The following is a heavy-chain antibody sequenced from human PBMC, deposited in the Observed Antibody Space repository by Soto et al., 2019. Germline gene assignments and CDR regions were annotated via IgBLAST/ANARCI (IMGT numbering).Heavy chain of an antibody. V-gene: IGHV3-7*01. CDR2: IKQDGSET. D-gene: IGHD6-13*01. J-gene: IGHJ6*02. CDR1: GFTFSSYW. Sequence: EVQLVESGGGLVQPGGSLRLSCAASGFTFSSYWMSWVRQAPGKGLEWVANIKQDGSETYYVDSVKGRFTISRDNAKNSLYLQRNSLRAEDTAVYYCARDHLSYSSSWYPTTYYYYYGMDVWGQGTTVTVSS. CDR3: ARDHLSYSSSWYPTTYYYYYGMDV.